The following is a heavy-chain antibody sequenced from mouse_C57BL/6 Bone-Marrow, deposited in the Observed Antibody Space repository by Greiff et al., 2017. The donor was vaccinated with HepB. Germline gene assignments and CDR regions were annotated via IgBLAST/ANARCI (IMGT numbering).Heavy chain of an antibody. J-gene: IGHJ2*01. CDR3: ARSELRRGGSYYFDY. D-gene: IGHD2-12*01. CDR2: IDPANGNT. V-gene: IGHV14-3*01. Sequence: VQLQQSVAELVRPGASVKLSCTASGFNIKNTYMHWVKQRPEQGLEWIGRIDPANGNTKYAPKFQGKATITADTSSNTAYLQLSSLTSEDTAIDYCARSELRRGGSYYFDYWGQGTTLTVSS. CDR1: GFNIKNTY.